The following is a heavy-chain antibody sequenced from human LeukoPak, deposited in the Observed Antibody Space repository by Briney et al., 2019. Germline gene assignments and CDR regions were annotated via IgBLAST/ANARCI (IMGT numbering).Heavy chain of an antibody. Sequence: GESLKISCKGSGYTFSNCWIGWVRQMPGKGLEWMGIIFPGDSDTTYSPSFQGQVTISADKSINTAYLQWSSLKASDTAMFYCATSESQTKFDYWGQGTLVTVSS. CDR1: GYTFSNCW. V-gene: IGHV5-51*01. CDR3: ATSESQTKFDY. J-gene: IGHJ4*02. CDR2: IFPGDSDT. D-gene: IGHD1/OR15-1a*01.